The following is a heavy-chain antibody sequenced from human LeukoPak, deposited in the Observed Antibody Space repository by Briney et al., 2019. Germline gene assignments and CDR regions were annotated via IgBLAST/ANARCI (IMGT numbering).Heavy chain of an antibody. CDR3: ARDQITMLRGVTIKDYYYYYMDV. CDR1: GFTFSSYS. D-gene: IGHD3-10*01. CDR2: ISSSGSYI. V-gene: IGHV3-21*01. J-gene: IGHJ6*03. Sequence: PGGSLRLSCAASGFTFSSYSMNWVRQAPGKGLEWVSSISSSGSYIYYADSVKGRFTISRDSPMNSLYLQMNSLRAEDTAVYYCARDQITMLRGVTIKDYYYYYMDVWGKGTSVTVSS.